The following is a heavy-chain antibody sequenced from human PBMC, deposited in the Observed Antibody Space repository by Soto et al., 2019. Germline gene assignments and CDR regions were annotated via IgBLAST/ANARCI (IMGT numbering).Heavy chain of an antibody. V-gene: IGHV4-34*01. CDR3: ARGSYQLVLGSWFDP. CDR2: INHSGST. D-gene: IGHD2-2*01. J-gene: IGHJ5*02. Sequence: SEALPLSCAGRGGSFSGYCWCRFRQPPGKGLEWSGEINHSGSTNYNPSLKSRVTISVDTSKNQFSLKLSSVTAADTAVYYCARGSYQLVLGSWFDPWGQGTLVTVSS. CDR1: GGSFSGYC.